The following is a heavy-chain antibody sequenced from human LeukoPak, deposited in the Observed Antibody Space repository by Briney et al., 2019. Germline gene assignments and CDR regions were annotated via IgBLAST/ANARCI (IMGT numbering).Heavy chain of an antibody. CDR2: IIPKFGKA. CDR3: ATVGPFLEWLLPPQYYYYYMDV. Sequence: SVTDSFKSSVGTFINYAISWVRQAPGQGREWMGGIIPKFGKANYAQKFQVRVTITTDESTSTAYMELSSLRSEDTAVYYCATVGPFLEWLLPPQYYYYYMDVWGNGTMVTVSS. J-gene: IGHJ6*03. V-gene: IGHV1-69*05. D-gene: IGHD3-3*01. CDR1: VGTFINYA.